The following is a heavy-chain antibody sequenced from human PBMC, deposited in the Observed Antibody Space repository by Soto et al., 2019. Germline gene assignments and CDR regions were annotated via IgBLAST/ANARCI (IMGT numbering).Heavy chain of an antibody. CDR2: IITIFGTA. D-gene: IGHD4-17*01. V-gene: IGHV1-69*12. J-gene: IGHJ4*02. Sequence: QVQLVQSGAEVKKPGSSVKVSCKASGGTFSSYAISWVRQAPGQGLEWMGGIITIFGTANYAQKFQGRVTITADESTSTAYMELSSLRSEDTAVYYCARDGLTTVTPVSPLKWELRLGYWGQGTLVTVSS. CDR1: GGTFSSYA. CDR3: ARDGLTTVTPVSPLKWELRLGY.